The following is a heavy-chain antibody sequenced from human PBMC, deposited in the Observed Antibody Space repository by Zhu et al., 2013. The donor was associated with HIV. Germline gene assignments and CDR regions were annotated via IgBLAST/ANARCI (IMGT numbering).Heavy chain of an antibody. CDR2: IIPIFGTA. Sequence: QVQLVQSGAEVKKPGSSVKVSCKASGGTFSSYAISWVRQAPGQGLEWMGGIIPIFGTANYAQKFQGRVTITADKSTSTAYMELSSLRSEDTAVYYCARDVLGYCSGGSCPRVFGYYYYYGMDVWGRRDRRSTVSS. CDR3: ARDVLGYCSGGSCPRVFGYYYYYGMDV. J-gene: IGHJ6*02. CDR1: GGTFSSYA. V-gene: IGHV1-69*06. D-gene: IGHD2-15*01.